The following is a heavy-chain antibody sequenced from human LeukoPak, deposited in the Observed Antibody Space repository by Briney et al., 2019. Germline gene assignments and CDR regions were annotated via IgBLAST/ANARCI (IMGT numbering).Heavy chain of an antibody. V-gene: IGHV3-9*01. J-gene: IGHJ4*02. CDR3: AKDRVFEYSSSSEMDY. CDR2: ISRNSGSI. Sequence: GRSLRLSCAASGFTFGDYAMHWVRQPPGEGLEWVSGISRNSGSIGYADSVKGRFTISRDNAKNSLYLQMNSLRAEDTGLYYCAKDRVFEYSSSSEMDYWGQGTLVTVSS. CDR1: GFTFGDYA. D-gene: IGHD6-6*01.